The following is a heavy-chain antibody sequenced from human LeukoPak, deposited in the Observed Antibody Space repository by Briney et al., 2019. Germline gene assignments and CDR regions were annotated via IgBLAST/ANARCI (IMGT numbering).Heavy chain of an antibody. V-gene: IGHV3-23*01. J-gene: IGHJ3*02. CDR2: ISGSGGST. CDR3: AKDRYYYDSSGYYPDAFDI. D-gene: IGHD3-22*01. CDR1: GFTFSNYA. Sequence: PGGSLRLSCAASGFTFSNYAMSGVRQAPGKGLEWVSAISGSGGSTYYADSVKGRFTISRDNSKNTLYLQMNSLRAEDTAVYYCAKDRYYYDSSGYYPDAFDIWGQGTMVTVSS.